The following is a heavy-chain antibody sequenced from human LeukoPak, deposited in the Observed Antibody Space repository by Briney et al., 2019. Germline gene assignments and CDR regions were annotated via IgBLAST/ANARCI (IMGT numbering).Heavy chain of an antibody. D-gene: IGHD1-26*01. V-gene: IGHV1-18*01. CDR1: GYTLTSYG. J-gene: IGHJ4*02. CDR2: ISGHNGKT. Sequence: ASVKVSCKASGYTLTSYGISWVRQAPGQGLEWMGWISGHNGKTNYAQKFKGRVTMTTDTSTSTAYMELRSLRSDDTAVYYCGRDQWELPSTYDFWGQGTLVTVSS. CDR3: GRDQWELPSTYDF.